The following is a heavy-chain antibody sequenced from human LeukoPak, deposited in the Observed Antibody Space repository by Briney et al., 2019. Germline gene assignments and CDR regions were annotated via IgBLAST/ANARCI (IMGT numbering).Heavy chain of an antibody. D-gene: IGHD3-10*01. CDR1: GFTFSSYA. CDR3: AKDLGTMVRGVLFT. CDR2: ISGSGGST. J-gene: IGHJ5*02. V-gene: IGHV3-23*01. Sequence: AGGSLRLSCAASGFTFSSYAMSWVRQAPGKRLEWVSAISGSGGSTYYADSVKGRFTISRDNSKNTLYLQMNSLRAEDTAVYYCAKDLGTMVRGVLFTWGQGTLVTVSS.